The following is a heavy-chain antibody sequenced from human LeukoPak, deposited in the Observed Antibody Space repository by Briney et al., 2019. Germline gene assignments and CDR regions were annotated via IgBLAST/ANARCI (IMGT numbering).Heavy chain of an antibody. Sequence: GRSLRLSCAASGFTFDDYAMHWVRQAPGKGLEWVSGISWNRGSIGYADSVKGRFTISRDNAKNSLYLQMNSLRAEDTALYYCAKGSGLSYYYYYMDVWGKGTTVTVSS. D-gene: IGHD3-10*01. CDR1: GFTFDDYA. J-gene: IGHJ6*03. V-gene: IGHV3-9*01. CDR2: ISWNRGSI. CDR3: AKGSGLSYYYYYMDV.